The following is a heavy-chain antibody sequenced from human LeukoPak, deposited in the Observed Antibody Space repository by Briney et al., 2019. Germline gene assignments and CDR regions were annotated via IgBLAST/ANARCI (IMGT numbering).Heavy chain of an antibody. Sequence: ASVKVSCKASGGTFSSYAISWVRQAPGQGLEWMGGIIPIFGTANYAQKFQGRVTITADESTSTAYMELSSLRSEDTAVYYWARDRVDSSGYYYYFDYWGQGTLVTVSS. V-gene: IGHV1-69*13. CDR3: ARDRVDSSGYYYYFDY. CDR1: GGTFSSYA. CDR2: IIPIFGTA. D-gene: IGHD3-22*01. J-gene: IGHJ4*02.